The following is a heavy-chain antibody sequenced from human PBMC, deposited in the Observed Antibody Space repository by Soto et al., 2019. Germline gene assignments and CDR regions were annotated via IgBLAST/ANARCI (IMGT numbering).Heavy chain of an antibody. D-gene: IGHD6-13*01. Sequence: EVQLLESGGGLVQPGGSLRLSCAASGFTFSSYAMSWVRQAPGKGLEWVSAISGSGGSTYYADSVKGRFTISRDNSKNTLYLQMNSLRAEDTAVYYCAKDSVAAAGHYYYYGMDVWGQGTTVTVSS. J-gene: IGHJ6*02. CDR3: AKDSVAAAGHYYYYGMDV. V-gene: IGHV3-23*01. CDR1: GFTFSSYA. CDR2: ISGSGGST.